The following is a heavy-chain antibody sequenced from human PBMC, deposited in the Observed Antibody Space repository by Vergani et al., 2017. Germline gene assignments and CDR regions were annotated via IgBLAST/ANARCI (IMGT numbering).Heavy chain of an antibody. CDR3: ARDAILVHPGKLRDVVLAAIGWFDP. CDR1: GYTFTSYG. Sequence: QVQLVQSGAEVKKPGASVKVSCKASGYTFTSYGISWVRQAPGQGLEWMGWISAYNGNTNYAQKLQGRVTMTTDTSTSTAYMELRSLRSDDTAVYYCARDAILVHPGKLRDVVLAAIGWFDPWGQGTLVTVSS. CDR2: ISAYNGNT. V-gene: IGHV1-18*01. D-gene: IGHD2-2*02. J-gene: IGHJ5*02.